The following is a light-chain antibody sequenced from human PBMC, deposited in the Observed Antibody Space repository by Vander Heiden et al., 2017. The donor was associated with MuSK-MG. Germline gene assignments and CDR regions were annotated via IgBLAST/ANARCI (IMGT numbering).Light chain of an antibody. V-gene: IGLV3-21*04. CDR2: YGS. J-gene: IGLJ2*01. Sequence: SYVLTQPPSASVAPGKTARITCGGNNIGSKSGHWYQQKPGQAPVLVIDYGSDRPSGIPERFSGSNSGNTATLTISRVEAGDEADYYCQVWDSSSDHPSVVFGGGTKLTVL. CDR3: QVWDSSSDHPSVV. CDR1: NIGSKS.